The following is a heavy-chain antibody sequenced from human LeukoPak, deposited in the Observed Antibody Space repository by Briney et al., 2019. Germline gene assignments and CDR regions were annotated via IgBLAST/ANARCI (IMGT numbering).Heavy chain of an antibody. Sequence: GGSLRLSCATSGFTFSSIWMSWVRQAPGKGLEWVANIMHDGSETNYVDSVKGRFTISRDNAKNSLHLQMNSLRVEDTAVYYCAKNGGLHGMDVWGQGTTVSVS. D-gene: IGHD3-16*01. J-gene: IGHJ6*02. V-gene: IGHV3-7*02. CDR2: IMHDGSET. CDR1: GFTFSSIW. CDR3: AKNGGLHGMDV.